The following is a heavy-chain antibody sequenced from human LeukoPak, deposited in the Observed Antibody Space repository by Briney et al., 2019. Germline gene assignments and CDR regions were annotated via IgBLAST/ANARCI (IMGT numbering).Heavy chain of an antibody. CDR3: ARGQRDSSSWRYYYYYYMDV. D-gene: IGHD6-13*01. V-gene: IGHV3-7*01. CDR2: IKQDGSEK. Sequence: GGSLRLSCAASGFTFSSYWMSWVRQAPGKGLEWVANIKQDGSEKYYVDSVKGRFTISRDNAKNSLYLQMNSLRAEDTAVYYCARGQRDSSSWRYYYYYYMDVWGKGTTVTVSS. J-gene: IGHJ6*03. CDR1: GFTFSSYW.